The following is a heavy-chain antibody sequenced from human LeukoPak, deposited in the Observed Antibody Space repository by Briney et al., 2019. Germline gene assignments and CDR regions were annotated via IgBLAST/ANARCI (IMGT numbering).Heavy chain of an antibody. CDR3: ARGPLIAAAGTW. Sequence: GGSLGLSCAASGFTFSSYWMSWVRQAPGEGLEWVAKINQDGTEKAYVDSVRGRFTISRDNAKNSLFLQMNSLRAEDTAVYYCARGPLIAAAGTWWGQGTLVTVSS. V-gene: IGHV3-7*03. D-gene: IGHD6-13*01. CDR2: INQDGTEK. J-gene: IGHJ4*02. CDR1: GFTFSSYW.